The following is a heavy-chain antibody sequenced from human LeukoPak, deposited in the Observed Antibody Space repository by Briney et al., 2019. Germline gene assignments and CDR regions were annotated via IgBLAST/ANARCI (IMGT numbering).Heavy chain of an antibody. CDR1: GFTVSSNY. D-gene: IGHD6-13*01. CDR3: ASPAAGTNSDY. J-gene: IGHJ4*02. CDR2: IYSGGST. Sequence: GGSLRLSCAASGFTVSSNYMSWVRQAPGKGLEWVSVIYSGGSTNHADSVKGRFTISRDNAKNALYLQMNSLRAEDTAVYYCASPAAGTNSDYWGQGILVTVPS. V-gene: IGHV3-53*01.